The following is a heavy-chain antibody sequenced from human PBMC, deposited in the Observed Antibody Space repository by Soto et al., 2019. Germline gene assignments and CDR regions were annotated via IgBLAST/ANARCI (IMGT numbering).Heavy chain of an antibody. D-gene: IGHD2-15*01. J-gene: IGHJ4*02. V-gene: IGHV1-69*13. CDR3: RSLYCSGGSCYISGGDY. CDR1: GGTFSSYA. CDR2: IIPIFGTA. Sequence: ASVKVSCKASGGTFSSYAISWVRQAPGQGLEWMGGIIPIFGTANYAQKFQGRVTITADESTSTAYMELSSLRSEDTAVYYYRSLYCSGGSCYISGGDYWGQGTLVTVSS.